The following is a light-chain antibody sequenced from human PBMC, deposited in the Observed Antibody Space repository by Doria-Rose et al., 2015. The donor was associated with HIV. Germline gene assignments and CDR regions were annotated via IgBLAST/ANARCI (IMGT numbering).Light chain of an antibody. V-gene: IGKV3-20*01. Sequence: GLTQPPGTLSLSPGERATLSCRASQRVKSSYLAWYQQKPGQAPRLLIYDASTRATGIPDRFSGSGSGTDITLTISRLEPEDVAVYYCQQYGTSRGTFGQGTRLEIK. CDR2: DAS. J-gene: IGKJ5*01. CDR3: QQYGTSRGT. CDR1: QRVKSSY.